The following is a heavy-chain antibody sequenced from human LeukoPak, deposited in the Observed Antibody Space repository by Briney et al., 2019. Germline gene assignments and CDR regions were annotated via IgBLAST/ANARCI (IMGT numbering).Heavy chain of an antibody. D-gene: IGHD6-6*01. CDR1: GFMFSGSV. Sequence: GGSLRLSCAASGFMFSGSVIHWVRQASGKGLEWVAPIADKGKNYATAYAGSVKGRFTISRDDSKTTAYLQMSSLIAEDTAVYYCTRFGDYSGSSADFWGQGTLVTVSS. V-gene: IGHV3-73*01. CDR2: IADKGKNYAT. J-gene: IGHJ4*02. CDR3: TRFGDYSGSSADF.